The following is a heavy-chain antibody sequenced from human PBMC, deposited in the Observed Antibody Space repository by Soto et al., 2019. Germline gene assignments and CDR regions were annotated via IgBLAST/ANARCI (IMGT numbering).Heavy chain of an antibody. Sequence: ASVQVSCKVSGYTLTELSMHWVRQAPGKGLEWMGGFDPEDGETIYAQKFQGRVTMTEDTSTDTAYMELSSLRSEDTAVYYCATVHSSSWLDWFDPWGQGTLVTVSS. CDR2: FDPEDGET. V-gene: IGHV1-24*01. CDR3: ATVHSSSWLDWFDP. CDR1: GYTLTELS. D-gene: IGHD6-13*01. J-gene: IGHJ5*02.